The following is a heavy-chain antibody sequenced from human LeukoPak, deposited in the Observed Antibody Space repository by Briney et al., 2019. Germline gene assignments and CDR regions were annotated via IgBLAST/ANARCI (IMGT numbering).Heavy chain of an antibody. CDR3: ASSYLKH. J-gene: IGHJ1*01. CDR2: IGQGERQM. Sequence: GGSLRLSCVASGFAYSTTWMNWVRQAPGKGLEWVANIGQGERQMNYADSVKGRFSISRDDARNSLFLQLNSLRAEDTAVYYCASSYLKHWGQGTLVTVSS. CDR1: GFAYSTTW. V-gene: IGHV3-7*01.